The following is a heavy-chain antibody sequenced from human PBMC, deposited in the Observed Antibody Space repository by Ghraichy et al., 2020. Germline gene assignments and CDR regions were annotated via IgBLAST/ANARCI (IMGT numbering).Heavy chain of an antibody. CDR3: ASNKGWELPNDAFDI. D-gene: IGHD2-15*01. Sequence: GESLNISCAASGFTFSSYWMSWVRQAPGKGLEWVANIKQDGSEKYYVDSVKGRFTISRDNAKNSLYLQMNSLRAEDTAVYYCASNKGWELPNDAFDIWGQGTMVTVSS. CDR2: IKQDGSEK. J-gene: IGHJ3*02. CDR1: GFTFSSYW. V-gene: IGHV3-7*01.